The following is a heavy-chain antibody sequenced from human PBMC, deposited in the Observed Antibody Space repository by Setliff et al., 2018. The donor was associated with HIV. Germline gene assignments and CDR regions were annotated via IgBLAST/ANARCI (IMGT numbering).Heavy chain of an antibody. V-gene: IGHV1-46*01. J-gene: IGHJ3*01. CDR2: INPSGGST. CDR3: AKRYWTYPTYAADL. Sequence: ASVKVSCKASGYTFTGYYMHWVRQAPGQGLEWMGIINPSGGSTSHAQKFQGRVTMTRDTSTSTFYMELSSLRSEDTALYYCAKRYWTYPTYAADLWGQGTMVTVSS. D-gene: IGHD2-15*01. CDR1: GYTFTGYY.